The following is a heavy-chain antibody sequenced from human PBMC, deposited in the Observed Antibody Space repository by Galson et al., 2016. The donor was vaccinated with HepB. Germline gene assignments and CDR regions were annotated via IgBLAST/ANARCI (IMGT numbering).Heavy chain of an antibody. Sequence: SLRLSCAASGFTFGSYTMNWVRQAPGKGLEWVSAISGSGGSTYYADTVEGRFTISRDNSKNTLYLQRNSLRAEDTALYYCVNTPGYYDGYLDHWGQGTLVTVSS. CDR3: VNTPGYYDGYLDH. J-gene: IGHJ4*02. D-gene: IGHD3-22*01. V-gene: IGHV3-23*01. CDR1: GFTFGSYT. CDR2: ISGSGGST.